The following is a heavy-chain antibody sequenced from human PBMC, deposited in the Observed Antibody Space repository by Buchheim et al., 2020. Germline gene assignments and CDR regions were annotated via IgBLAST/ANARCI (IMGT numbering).Heavy chain of an antibody. CDR3: ARDMSYYYYGMDV. Sequence: QVQLVESGGGVVQPGRSLRLSCAASGFTFSSYAMHWVRQAPGKGLEWVAVISYDGSNKYYADSVKGRFTISRDNYKNTLYLQMNSLRAEDTAVYYCARDMSYYYYGMDVWGQGTT. V-gene: IGHV3-30-3*01. CDR1: GFTFSSYA. CDR2: ISYDGSNK. J-gene: IGHJ6*02.